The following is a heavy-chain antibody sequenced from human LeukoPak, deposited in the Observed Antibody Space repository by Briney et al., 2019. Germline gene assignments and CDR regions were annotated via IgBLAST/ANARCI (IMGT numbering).Heavy chain of an antibody. J-gene: IGHJ4*02. CDR3: AKDPNYDFWSGHSFDY. D-gene: IGHD3-3*01. V-gene: IGHV3-30*02. CDR1: GFTFSSYG. Sequence: GGSLRLSCAASGFTFSSYGMHWVRLAPGKGLEWVAFIRYDGSNKYYADSVKGRFTISRDNSKNTLYLQMNSLRAEDTAVYYCAKDPNYDFWSGHSFDYWGQGTLVTVSS. CDR2: IRYDGSNK.